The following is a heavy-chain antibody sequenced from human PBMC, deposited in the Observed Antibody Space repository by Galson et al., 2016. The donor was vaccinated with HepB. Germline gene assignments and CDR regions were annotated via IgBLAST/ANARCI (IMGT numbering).Heavy chain of an antibody. CDR1: GGSIRSGSSSSSNYY. J-gene: IGHJ3*02. V-gene: IGHV4-39*01. D-gene: IGHD3-10*01. Sequence: ETLSLTCTVSGGSIRSGSSSSSNYYWTWVRQPPGEGLEWIGSINYSGTTFCNAPLNIRVTMSVDTSKSQFSLQLTSVTAAETAVYYCASLIITGSGNFFDIWGQGTMVTVSS. CDR2: INYSGTT. CDR3: ASLIITGSGNFFDI.